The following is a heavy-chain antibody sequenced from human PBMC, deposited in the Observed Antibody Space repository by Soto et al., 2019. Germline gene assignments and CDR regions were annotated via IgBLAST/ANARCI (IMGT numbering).Heavy chain of an antibody. CDR2: ISGYNGNT. D-gene: IGHD6-19*01. Sequence: ASVKVCCKTYGYTFSNYGINWVRQAPGQGLEWMGWISGYNGNTNYAQTVQGRVTMTTDTSTGTVYMELRSLKSDDTAIYYCSRFIMVGGWFDPYYYHGMDVWGQGTTVTVSS. CDR1: GYTFSNYG. CDR3: SRFIMVGGWFDPYYYHGMDV. J-gene: IGHJ6*02. V-gene: IGHV1-18*01.